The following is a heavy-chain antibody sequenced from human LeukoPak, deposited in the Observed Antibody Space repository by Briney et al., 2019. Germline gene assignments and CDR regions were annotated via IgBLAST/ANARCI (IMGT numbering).Heavy chain of an antibody. J-gene: IGHJ4*02. V-gene: IGHV3-15*01. CDR2: IKSKTDGGTT. Sequence: GGSLRLSCAASGFTFSNAWMSWVRQAPGKGLEWVGRIKSKTDGGTTDYAAPVKGRFTISRDDSKNTLYLQMNSLKTEDTAVYYCTTAYPTYSSGWYRGGYWGQGTLVTVSS. D-gene: IGHD6-19*01. CDR3: TTAYPTYSSGWYRGGY. CDR1: GFTFSNAW.